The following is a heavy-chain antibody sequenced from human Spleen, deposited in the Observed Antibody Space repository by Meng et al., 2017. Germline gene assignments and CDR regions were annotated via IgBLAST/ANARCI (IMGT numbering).Heavy chain of an antibody. CDR3: ARDFTSGSSGDP. CDR2: ITPGSGNT. D-gene: IGHD6-19*01. Sequence: QVQLVQSGAEAKNPGASVKVSCKASGYTFTSHWMHWVRQAPGQGLEWMGWITPGSGNTKYSQKFQGRLTITTDTSASTAYMELSTLRSEDTAVYYCARDFTSGSSGDPWGQGTLVTVSS. V-gene: IGHV1-3*01. J-gene: IGHJ5*02. CDR1: GYTFTSHW.